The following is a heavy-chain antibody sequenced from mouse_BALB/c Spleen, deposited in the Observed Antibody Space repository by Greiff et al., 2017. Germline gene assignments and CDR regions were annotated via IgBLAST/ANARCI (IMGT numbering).Heavy chain of an antibody. CDR3: TRYGNYVGAMDY. V-gene: IGHV1S81*02. CDR1: GYTFTSYY. D-gene: IGHD2-1*01. Sequence: VQLQQSGAELVKPGASVKLSCKASGYTFTSYYMYWVKQRPGQGLEWIGEINPSNGGTNFNEKFKSKATLTVDKSSSTAYMQLSSLTSEDSAVYYCTRYGNYVGAMDYWGQGTSVTVSS. J-gene: IGHJ4*01. CDR2: INPSNGGT.